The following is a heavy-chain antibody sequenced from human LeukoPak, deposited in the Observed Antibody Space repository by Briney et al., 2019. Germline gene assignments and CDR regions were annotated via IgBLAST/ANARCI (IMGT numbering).Heavy chain of an antibody. CDR2: IWYDGSNK. V-gene: IGHV3-33*01. J-gene: IGHJ4*02. Sequence: GRSLRLSCAASGFTFSSYGMPWVRQAPGKGLEWVAVIWYDGSNKYYADSVKGRFTISRDNSKNTLYLQMNSLRAEDTAVYYCAREGVGPFDYWGQGTLVTVSS. CDR1: GFTFSSYG. CDR3: AREGVGPFDY.